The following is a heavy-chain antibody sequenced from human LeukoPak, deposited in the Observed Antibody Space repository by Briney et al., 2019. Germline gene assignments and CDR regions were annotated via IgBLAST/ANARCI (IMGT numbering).Heavy chain of an antibody. CDR3: ARGNSGYDLYY. D-gene: IGHD5-12*01. V-gene: IGHV3-53*04. J-gene: IGHJ4*02. Sequence: PGGSLRLSCAASGFTVSSNYMSWVRQAPGKGLEWVSVIYSGGSTYYADSVKGRFTISRHNSKNALYLQMNSLRAEDTALYYCARGNSGYDLYYWGQGTLVTVSS. CDR2: IYSGGST. CDR1: GFTVSSNY.